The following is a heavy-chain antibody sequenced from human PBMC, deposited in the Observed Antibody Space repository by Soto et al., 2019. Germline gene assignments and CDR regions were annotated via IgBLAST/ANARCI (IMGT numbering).Heavy chain of an antibody. Sequence: QVQLVQSGAEVKKPGSSVKVSCKASGGTFSIYTISWVRQAPGQGLEWMGGSANSAQKFQGRLTVTAAESTSTVYLELSSLTSEDTAVYSCAREGPPDIAWFDPWGQGTLVSVSS. CDR2: GSA. D-gene: IGHD2-15*01. CDR1: GGTFSIYT. V-gene: IGHV1-69*01. J-gene: IGHJ5*02. CDR3: AREGPPDIAWFDP.